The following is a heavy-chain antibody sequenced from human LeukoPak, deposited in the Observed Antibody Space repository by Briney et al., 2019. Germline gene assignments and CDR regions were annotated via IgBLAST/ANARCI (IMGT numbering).Heavy chain of an antibody. CDR1: GGSISSYY. V-gene: IGHV4-4*07. CDR2: IYTSGST. D-gene: IGHD5-24*01. Sequence: SETLSLTCTVSGGSISSYYWSWIRQPAGKGLEWIGLIYTSGSTNYNPSLKSRITMSVDTSKSQFSLKLSSVTAADTAVYYCVRDNSGDGYNYYFDSWGQGTLVIVSS. CDR3: VRDNSGDGYNYYFDS. J-gene: IGHJ4*02.